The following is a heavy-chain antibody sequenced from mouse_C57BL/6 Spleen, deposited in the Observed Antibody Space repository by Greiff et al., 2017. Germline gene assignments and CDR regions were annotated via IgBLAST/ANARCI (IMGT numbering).Heavy chain of an antibody. V-gene: IGHV1-82*01. D-gene: IGHD1-1*01. CDR1: GYAFSSSW. CDR3: AYYGSSYWYFGG. CDR2: IYPGDGDT. J-gene: IGHJ1*03. Sequence: QVQLQQSGPALVKPGASVKISCKASGYAFSSSWMNWVKQRPGKGLEWIGRIYPGDGDTNYNGKFKGKATLTADKSSSTAYMQLSSLTSEDSAVYFCAYYGSSYWYFGGGGTGTTVTVST.